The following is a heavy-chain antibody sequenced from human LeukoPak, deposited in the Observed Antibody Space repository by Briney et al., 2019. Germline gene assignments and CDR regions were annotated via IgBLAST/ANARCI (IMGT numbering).Heavy chain of an antibody. CDR2: INHNGNVN. J-gene: IGHJ6*02. D-gene: IGHD3-16*01. V-gene: IGHV3-7*03. CDR1: GFTFSSYW. CDR3: ARGGGLDV. Sequence: GGSLRLSCAASGFTFSSYWMNWARQAPGKGLEWVASINHNGNVNYYVDSVKGRFTISRDNSKNSLYLQMSNLRAEDTAVYFCARGGGLDVWGQGATVTVSS.